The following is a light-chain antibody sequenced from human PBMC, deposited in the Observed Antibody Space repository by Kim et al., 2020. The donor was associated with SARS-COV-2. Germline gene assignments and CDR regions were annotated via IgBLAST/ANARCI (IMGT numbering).Light chain of an antibody. CDR1: SSDVVGYNY. CDR3: SSYTTSNSWV. J-gene: IGLJ3*02. CDR2: DVS. Sequence: GQSITISCTGTSSDVVGYNYVSWYQQHPGKAPRLMIYDVSKRPSGVSNRFSGSKSGNTASLTVSGLQAEDEADYYCSSYTTSNSWVFGGGTKLAVL. V-gene: IGLV2-14*03.